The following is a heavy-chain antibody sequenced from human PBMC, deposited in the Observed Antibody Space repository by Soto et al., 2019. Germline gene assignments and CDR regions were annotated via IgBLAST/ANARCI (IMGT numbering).Heavy chain of an antibody. Sequence: PSETRSPTCAVPGYSISSGYYWGWIRQPPGKGLEWIGSIYHSGSTYYNPSLKSRVTISVDTSKNQFSLKLSSVTAADTAVYYCARDGPGSYYTRYYYYYGMDVWGQGTTVTVSS. V-gene: IGHV4-38-2*02. CDR3: ARDGPGSYYTRYYYYYGMDV. J-gene: IGHJ6*02. D-gene: IGHD3-10*01. CDR1: GYSISSGYY. CDR2: IYHSGST.